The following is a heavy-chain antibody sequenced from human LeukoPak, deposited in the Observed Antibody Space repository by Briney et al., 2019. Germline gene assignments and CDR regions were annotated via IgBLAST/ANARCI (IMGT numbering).Heavy chain of an antibody. V-gene: IGHV4-59*08. Sequence: PSQTLSLTCTVSGGSISSYYWSWIRQPPGKGLEWIGYIYYSGSTNYNPSLKSRVTISVDTSKNQFSLKLSSVTAADTAVYYCARLPPLKYSSGWYPSLEDAFDIWGQGTMVTVSS. CDR2: IYYSGST. D-gene: IGHD6-19*01. J-gene: IGHJ3*02. CDR3: ARLPPLKYSSGWYPSLEDAFDI. CDR1: GGSISSYY.